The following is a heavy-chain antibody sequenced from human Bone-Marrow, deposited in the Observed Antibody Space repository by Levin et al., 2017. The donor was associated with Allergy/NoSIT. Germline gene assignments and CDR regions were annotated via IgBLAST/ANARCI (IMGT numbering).Heavy chain of an antibody. J-gene: IGHJ4*02. CDR1: GFTFSSYA. V-gene: IGHV3-23*01. CDR2: ISGSGGST. CDR3: AKHSEAEWELLLQFDY. D-gene: IGHD1-26*01. Sequence: GESLKISCAASGFTFSSYAMSWVRQAPGKGLEWVSAISGSGGSTYYADSVKGRFTISRDNSKNTLYLQMNSLRAEDTAVYYCAKHSEAEWELLLQFDYWGQGTLVTVSS.